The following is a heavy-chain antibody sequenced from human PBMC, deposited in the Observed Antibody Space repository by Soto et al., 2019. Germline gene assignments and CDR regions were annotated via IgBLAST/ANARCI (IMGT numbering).Heavy chain of an antibody. J-gene: IGHJ4*02. CDR3: ARGIAMAAPYYFDY. Sequence: QVQLVQSGAEEKKPGASVKVSCKASGYTFISYAMHWVRQAPGQRLEWMGWINAGTGNTKYSQKFQGRVTITRDTSASTAYMQLSSLRSEDTAVYYCARGIAMAAPYYFDYWGQGTLVTVSS. CDR2: INAGTGNT. D-gene: IGHD6-13*01. V-gene: IGHV1-3*05. CDR1: GYTFISYA.